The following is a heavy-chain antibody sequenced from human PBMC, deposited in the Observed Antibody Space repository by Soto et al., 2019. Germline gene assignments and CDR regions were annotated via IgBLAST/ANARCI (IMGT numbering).Heavy chain of an antibody. CDR2: IDPSDSYT. J-gene: IGHJ6*02. Sequence: PGESMKISCKGSGYSFTIYWISWVRKRPGTGLEWMGRIDPSDSYTNYSPSFQGHVTISADKSISTAYLQWSSLKASDTAMYYCASLHGGYSGYETKYYYYGMGVWGQGTTVTVPS. D-gene: IGHD5-12*01. CDR1: GYSFTIYW. CDR3: ASLHGGYSGYETKYYYYGMGV. V-gene: IGHV5-10-1*01.